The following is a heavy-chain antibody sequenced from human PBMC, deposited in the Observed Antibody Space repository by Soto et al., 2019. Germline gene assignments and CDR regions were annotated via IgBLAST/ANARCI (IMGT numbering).Heavy chain of an antibody. Sequence: SETLSLTCAVYGGSFSGYYWSGIRQPPGKGLEWIGEINHSGSTNYNPSLKSRVTISVDTSKNQFSLKLSSVTAADTAVYYCARVRRLPLYYYMDVWGKGTTVTVSS. J-gene: IGHJ6*03. V-gene: IGHV4-34*01. CDR1: GGSFSGYY. CDR2: INHSGST. CDR3: ARVRRLPLYYYMDV.